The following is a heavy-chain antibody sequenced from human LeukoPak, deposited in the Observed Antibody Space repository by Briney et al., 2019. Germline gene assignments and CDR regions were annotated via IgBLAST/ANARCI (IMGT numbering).Heavy chain of an antibody. J-gene: IGHJ3*02. CDR3: ARVVEGYYYDSSALRAFDI. V-gene: IGHV1-2*02. Sequence: WASVKVSCKASGYTFTGYYMHCVRQAPGQGLEWMGCINPNNGDTNYAQKFQGRVTMTRDTSISTAYMELSSLRSDDTAVYYCARVVEGYYYDSSALRAFDIWGQGTMVTVSS. CDR1: GYTFTGYY. CDR2: INPNNGDT. D-gene: IGHD3-22*01.